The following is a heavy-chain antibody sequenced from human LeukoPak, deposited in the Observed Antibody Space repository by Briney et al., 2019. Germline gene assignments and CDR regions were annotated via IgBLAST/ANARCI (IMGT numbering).Heavy chain of an antibody. CDR2: ISSSSYYI. CDR3: ARDVAPASAYYYYMDV. D-gene: IGHD5-12*01. CDR1: GFTFGTYS. Sequence: GGSLRLSCAASGFTFGTYSMNWVRQAPGKGLEWVSSISSSSYYIYYADSVKGRFTISRDNAKNSLYLQMNSLRAEDTAVYYCARDVAPASAYYYYMDVWGKGTTVTVSS. V-gene: IGHV3-21*01. J-gene: IGHJ6*03.